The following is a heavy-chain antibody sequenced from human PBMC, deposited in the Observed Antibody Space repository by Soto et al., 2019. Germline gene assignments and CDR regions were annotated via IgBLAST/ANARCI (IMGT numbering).Heavy chain of an antibody. V-gene: IGHV1-3*01. CDR1: GYTFTSYA. J-gene: IGHJ4*02. D-gene: IGHD3-10*01. CDR3: ARGVVPGMTYYYGSVSYSSPQNIDY. Sequence: ASVKVSCKASGYTFTSYAMHWVRQAPGQRLEWMGWINAGNGNTKYSQKFQGRVTITRDTSASTAYMELSSLRSEDTAVYYCARGVVPGMTYYYGSVSYSSPQNIDYWGQGTLVTVSS. CDR2: INAGNGNT.